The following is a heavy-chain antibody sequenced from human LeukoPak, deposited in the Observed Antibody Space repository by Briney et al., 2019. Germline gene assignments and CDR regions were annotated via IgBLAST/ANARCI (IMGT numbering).Heavy chain of an antibody. V-gene: IGHV4-38-2*02. CDR1: GYSISSGYY. CDR2: IYHSGST. J-gene: IGHJ4*02. Sequence: SETLSLTCTVSGYSISSGYYWGWIRPPPGKGLEWIGSIYHSGSTYCNPSLKSRVTISVDTSKNQFSLKLSSVTAADTAVYYCAREGAYYDSSGYYRDWGQGTLVTVSS. D-gene: IGHD3-22*01. CDR3: AREGAYYDSSGYYRD.